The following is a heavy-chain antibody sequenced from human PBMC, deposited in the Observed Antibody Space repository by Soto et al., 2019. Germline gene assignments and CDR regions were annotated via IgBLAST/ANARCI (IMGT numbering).Heavy chain of an antibody. CDR1: GASISSFY. CDR3: ARTRTHYQDY. V-gene: IGHV4-59*01. D-gene: IGHD1-7*01. CDR2: IYYSGSA. Sequence: PSETLSLTCAVSGASISSFYWSWIRQPPGKGLEWIGYIYYSGSATYNTSLKSRVTISVDTSKNQVSLRLTSVTAADTAVYSCARTRTHYQDYWGQGTPVTVYS. J-gene: IGHJ4*02.